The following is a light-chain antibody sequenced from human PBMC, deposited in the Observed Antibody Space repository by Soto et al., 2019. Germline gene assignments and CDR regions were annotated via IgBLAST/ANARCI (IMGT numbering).Light chain of an antibody. Sequence: DIQMTQSPSALSASVGDRVTISCRSSQHIATYLNWYQHKPGKAPKLLVYAASTLQGGVPSRFGGSGSGTDFRLTISSLQPDDFATYYCQQSSTIPRTFGQGTKVDLK. CDR1: QHIATY. V-gene: IGKV1-39*01. CDR3: QQSSTIPRT. CDR2: AAS. J-gene: IGKJ1*01.